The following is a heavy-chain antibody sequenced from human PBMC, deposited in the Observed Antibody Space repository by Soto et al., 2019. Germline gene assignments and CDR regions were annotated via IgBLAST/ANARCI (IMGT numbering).Heavy chain of an antibody. V-gene: IGHV3-74*01. J-gene: IGHJ3*02. CDR1: GFTFSNYW. D-gene: IGHD3-22*01. Sequence: GSLRLSCAASGFTFSNYWMHWVRQAPGKGLVWVSRINVDGSATSYADSVKGRFTISRDNAKNTLYLQMNSLRAEDTAVYYCARPVYYYDSSGDDAFDIWGQGTMVT. CDR2: INVDGSAT. CDR3: ARPVYYYDSSGDDAFDI.